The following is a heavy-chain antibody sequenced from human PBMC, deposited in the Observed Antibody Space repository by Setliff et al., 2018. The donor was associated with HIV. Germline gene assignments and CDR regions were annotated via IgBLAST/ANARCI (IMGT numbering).Heavy chain of an antibody. V-gene: IGHV3-23*01. CDR3: AKSLAHSFGSGPYWHSTLYADY. CDR2: IAQPDGGV. Sequence: GGSLRPSCATSGFTFDRHTMHWFRQVPGKGLEWVSAIAQPDGGVYADSVRGRFAVSRDNAKRILYLQMRSLRAEDTAVYYCAKSLAHSFGSGPYWHSTLYADYWGQGTLVTVSS. D-gene: IGHD3-10*01. CDR1: GFTFDRHT. J-gene: IGHJ4*02.